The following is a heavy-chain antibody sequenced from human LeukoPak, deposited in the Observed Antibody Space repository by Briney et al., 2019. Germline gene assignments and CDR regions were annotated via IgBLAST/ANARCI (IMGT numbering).Heavy chain of an antibody. J-gene: IGHJ4*02. CDR2: INSDGSST. CDR1: GFTFSSYW. V-gene: IGHV3-74*01. Sequence: GGPLRLSCAASGFTFSSYWMRWVRQAPGKGLVWVSRINSDGSSTSYADSVKGRFTISRDNAKNTLYLQMNSLRAEDTAVYYCARVDDYGDYVPGYWGQGTLVTVSS. D-gene: IGHD4-17*01. CDR3: ARVDDYGDYVPGY.